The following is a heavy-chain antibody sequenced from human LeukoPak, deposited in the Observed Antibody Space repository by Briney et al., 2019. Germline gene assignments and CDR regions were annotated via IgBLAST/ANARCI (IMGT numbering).Heavy chain of an antibody. Sequence: GASVKVSCKASGYTFTGYYMHWVRQAPGQGLEWMGWINPNSGGTNYAQKFQGRVTMTRDTSISTAYMELSRLRSDDTAVYYCTSVRAYSSAWFEYWGQGALVTVSS. V-gene: IGHV1-2*02. D-gene: IGHD6-25*01. J-gene: IGHJ5*01. CDR3: TSVRAYSSAWFEY. CDR1: GYTFTGYY. CDR2: INPNSGGT.